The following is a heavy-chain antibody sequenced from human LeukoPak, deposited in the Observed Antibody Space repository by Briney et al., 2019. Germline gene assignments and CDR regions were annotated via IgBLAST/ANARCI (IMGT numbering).Heavy chain of an antibody. J-gene: IGHJ4*02. V-gene: IGHV3-49*04. D-gene: IGHD6-6*01. CDR2: IRSKAYGGTT. CDR1: GFTFGDYA. Sequence: GGSLRLSCTASGFTFGDYAMSWVRQAPGKGLEWVGFIRSKAYGGTTEYAASVKGGFTISRDDSKSIAYLQMNSLKTEDTAVYYCTRDSGLEYSSSWVDYWGQGTLVTVSS. CDR3: TRDSGLEYSSSWVDY.